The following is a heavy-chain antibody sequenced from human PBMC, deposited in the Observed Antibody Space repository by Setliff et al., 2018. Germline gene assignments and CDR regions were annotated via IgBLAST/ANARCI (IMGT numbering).Heavy chain of an antibody. V-gene: IGHV4-59*11. D-gene: IGHD2-2*01. CDR3: ARAYCSSTICYERLDY. CDR1: GGSISSHY. CDR2: IYYRGTT. Sequence: SETLSLTCTVSGGSISSHYWSWIRQPPGRGLEWIGSIYYRGTTNYNPSLRSRVTMLVDTSINQFSLKLSSVTAADTAVYYCARAYCSSTICYERLDYWGQGTLVTVSS. J-gene: IGHJ4*02.